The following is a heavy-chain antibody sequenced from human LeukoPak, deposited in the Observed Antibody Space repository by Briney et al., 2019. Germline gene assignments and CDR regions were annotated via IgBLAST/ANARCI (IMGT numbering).Heavy chain of an antibody. V-gene: IGHV3-21*04. D-gene: IGHD3-3*01. J-gene: IGHJ6*02. Sequence: PGGSLRLSCAASGFTFSSYSMNWVRQAPGKGLEWVSSISSSSSYIYYADSVKGRFTISRDNAKNSLYLQMNSLRAEDTAVYYCAKSPGTYYDFWSGLYYYYYYGMDVWGQGTTVTVSS. CDR2: ISSSSSYI. CDR1: GFTFSSYS. CDR3: AKSPGTYYDFWSGLYYYYYYGMDV.